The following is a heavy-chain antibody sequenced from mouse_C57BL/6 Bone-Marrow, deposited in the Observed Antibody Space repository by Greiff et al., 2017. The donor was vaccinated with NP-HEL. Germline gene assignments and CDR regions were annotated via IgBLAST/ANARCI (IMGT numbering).Heavy chain of an antibody. V-gene: IGHV1-74*01. CDR3: ASHSYGSGYGYFDV. J-gene: IGHJ1*01. Sequence: QVQLQQPGAELVKPGASVKVSCKASGYTFTSYWMHWVKQRPGQGLEWIGRIHPSDSDTNYNQKFKGKATLTVDKPSSTAYMQISSLTSEDSAVYYWASHSYGSGYGYFDVWGAGTTVTVSS. CDR2: IHPSDSDT. CDR1: GYTFTSYW. D-gene: IGHD1-1*01.